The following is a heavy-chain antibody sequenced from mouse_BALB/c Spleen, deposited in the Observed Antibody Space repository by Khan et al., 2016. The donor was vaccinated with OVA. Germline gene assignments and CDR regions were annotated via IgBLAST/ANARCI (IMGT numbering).Heavy chain of an antibody. CDR1: GYSFTSYW. J-gene: IGHJ1*01. CDR2: IHPSDSET. CDR3: ARGTTTSYWYFDV. V-gene: IGHV1-61*01. Sequence: QVQLQQPGAELVRPGTSVKLSCKASGYSFTSYWMNWVKQRPGQGLEWIGIIHPSDSETKLNQKFKDKATLTVDKSSSTAYMQLRSPTSEDSAAYYCARGTTTSYWYFDVWGAGITVTVAS. D-gene: IGHD1-1*01.